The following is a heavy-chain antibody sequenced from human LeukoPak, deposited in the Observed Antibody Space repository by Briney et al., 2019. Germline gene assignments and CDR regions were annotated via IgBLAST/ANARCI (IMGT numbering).Heavy chain of an antibody. CDR1: GGSFSGYY. CDR2: INHSGST. CDR3: ARSTNYAPFDY. J-gene: IGHJ4*02. Sequence: PSETRSLTCAVYGGSFSGYYWSWIRQPPGKWLEWIGEINHSGSTNYNPSLKSRVTISVDTSKNQFSLKLSSVTAADTAVYYCARSTNYAPFDYWGQGTLVTVSS. V-gene: IGHV4-34*01. D-gene: IGHD2-2*01.